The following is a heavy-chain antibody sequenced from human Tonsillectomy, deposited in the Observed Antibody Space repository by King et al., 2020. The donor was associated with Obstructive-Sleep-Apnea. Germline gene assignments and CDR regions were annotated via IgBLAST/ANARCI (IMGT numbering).Heavy chain of an antibody. V-gene: IGHV1-18*01. J-gene: IGHJ4*02. CDR3: ARVDRGHYSGYDKFVPTGIDY. Sequence: VQLVESGAEVKKPGASVKVSCKASGYTFTSYGINWVRQAPGQGLEWMGWISVYNGNTNYAQKLQGRVTMTTDTSTSTAYMELRSLRSDDTAVYYCARVDRGHYSGYDKFVPTGIDYWGQATLVTVSS. CDR1: GYTFTSYG. CDR2: ISVYNGNT. D-gene: IGHD5-12*01.